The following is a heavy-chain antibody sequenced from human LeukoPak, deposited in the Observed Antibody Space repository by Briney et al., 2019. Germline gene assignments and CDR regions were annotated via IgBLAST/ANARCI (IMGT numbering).Heavy chain of an antibody. CDR1: GFTFSSYG. CDR3: AKDYDILTGYSNVGY. D-gene: IGHD3-9*01. Sequence: GGSLRFSCAASGFTFSSYGMHWVRQAPGKGLEWVAVISYDGSNKYYADSVKGRFTISRDNSKNTLYLQMNSLRAEDTAVYYCAKDYDILTGYSNVGYWGQGTLVTVSS. J-gene: IGHJ4*02. V-gene: IGHV3-30*18. CDR2: ISYDGSNK.